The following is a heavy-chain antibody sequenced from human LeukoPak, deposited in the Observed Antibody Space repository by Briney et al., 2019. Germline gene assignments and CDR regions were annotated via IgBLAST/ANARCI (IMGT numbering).Heavy chain of an antibody. CDR2: INPSGGST. V-gene: IGHV1-46*01. CDR3: ASYLSGWPMKY. CDR1: GYTFTSYY. Sequence: ASVKVSCKASGYTFTSYYMHWVRQAPGQGLEWMGIINPSGGSTSYAQKFQGRVTMTRDMSTSTVYKELSSLRSEDTAVYYCASYLSGWPMKYWGQGTLVTVSS. D-gene: IGHD6-19*01. J-gene: IGHJ4*02.